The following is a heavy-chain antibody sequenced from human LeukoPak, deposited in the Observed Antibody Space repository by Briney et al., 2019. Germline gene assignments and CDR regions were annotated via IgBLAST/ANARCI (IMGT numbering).Heavy chain of an antibody. CDR2: IYYSGST. CDR1: GGPISSYY. CDR3: ASNRGYYYDSTSAFDI. Sequence: PSETLSLTCTVSGGPISSYYWSWIRQPPGKGLEWIGYIYYSGSTNYNPSLKSRVTISVDTSKNQFSLKLSSVTAADTAVYYCASNRGYYYDSTSAFDIWGQGTMVTVSS. D-gene: IGHD3-22*01. V-gene: IGHV4-59*01. J-gene: IGHJ3*02.